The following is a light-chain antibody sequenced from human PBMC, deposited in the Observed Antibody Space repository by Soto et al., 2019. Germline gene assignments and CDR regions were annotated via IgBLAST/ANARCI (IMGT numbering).Light chain of an antibody. V-gene: IGKV1-6*01. J-gene: IGKJ1*01. Sequence: AIQMTQSPSSLSASVGDRVTITCRASQAIGTDLGWYHQKPGKAPNLLIYAASSLQTGVPSRFRGSGSGTDFTLTISSRQPEDFATYYCLQDYNYPRTFGQGTKVEIK. CDR1: QAIGTD. CDR3: LQDYNYPRT. CDR2: AAS.